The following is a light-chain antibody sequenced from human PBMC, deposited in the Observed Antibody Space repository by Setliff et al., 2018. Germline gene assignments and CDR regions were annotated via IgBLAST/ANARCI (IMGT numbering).Light chain of an antibody. CDR3: QSYDSSLIGYV. CDR2: GVS. V-gene: IGLV2-14*03. CDR1: SSDVGGYNY. Sequence: QSALAQPASVSGSPGQSITISCTGTSSDVGGYNYVSWYQQHPGKAPKLMIYGVSNRPSGVPDRFSGSKSGTSASLAITGLQAEDEADYYCQSYDSSLIGYVFGTGTKVTVL. J-gene: IGLJ1*01.